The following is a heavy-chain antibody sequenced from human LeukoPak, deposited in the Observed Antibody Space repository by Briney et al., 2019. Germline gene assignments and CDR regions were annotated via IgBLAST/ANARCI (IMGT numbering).Heavy chain of an antibody. D-gene: IGHD3-22*01. Sequence: GGSLRLSCAASGFTFSSYVMHWVRQAPGKGLEWVAVISYDGSNKYYADSVKGRFTISRDNSKNTLYLQMNSLRAEDTAVYYCARASGVGYDSSGYLDYWGQGTLVTVSS. CDR2: ISYDGSNK. V-gene: IGHV3-30-3*01. CDR3: ARASGVGYDSSGYLDY. J-gene: IGHJ4*02. CDR1: GFTFSSYV.